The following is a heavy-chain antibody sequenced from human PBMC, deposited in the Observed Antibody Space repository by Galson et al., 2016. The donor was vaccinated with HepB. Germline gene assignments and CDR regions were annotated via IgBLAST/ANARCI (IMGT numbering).Heavy chain of an antibody. V-gene: IGHV3-15*01. D-gene: IGHD4-17*01. Sequence: SLRLSCAASGFTFRDAWMIWVRQAPGRGLEWLGLLKSKTYDGSVDYAAPVKGRFTISTAASETTLYLQMSSLKTDDAAVYYGAADVPYIEYTVIDFWGQGTLATVSS. J-gene: IGHJ4*02. CDR1: GFTFRDAW. CDR3: AADVPYIEYTVIDF. CDR2: LKSKTYDGSV.